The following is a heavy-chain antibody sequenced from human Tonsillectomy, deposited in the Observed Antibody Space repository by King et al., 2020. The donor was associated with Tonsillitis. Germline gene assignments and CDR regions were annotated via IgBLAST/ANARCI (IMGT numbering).Heavy chain of an antibody. CDR2: IYYSGST. CDR3: ASKSRYQLPRDYYYYYMDV. V-gene: IGHV4-39*01. J-gene: IGHJ6*03. Sequence: PLQESGPGLVKPSETLSLTCTVSGGSISSSSYYWGWIRQPPGKGLEWIGSIYYSGSTYYNPSLKSRVTISVDTSKNQFSLKLSSVTAADTAVYYCASKSRYQLPRDYYYYYMDVWGKGTTVTVSS. CDR1: GGSISSSSYY. D-gene: IGHD2-2*01.